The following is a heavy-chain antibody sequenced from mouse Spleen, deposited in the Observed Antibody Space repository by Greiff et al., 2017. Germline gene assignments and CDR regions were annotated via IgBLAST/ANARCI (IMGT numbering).Heavy chain of an antibody. CDR1: GYTFTSYW. V-gene: IGHV1-61*01. Sequence: QVQLQQPGAELVRPGSSVKLSCKASGYTFTSYWMDWVKQRPGQGLEWIGNIYPSDSETHYNQKFKDKATLTVDKSSSTAYMQLSSLTSEDSAVYYCARQIYYDYEGYAMDYWGQGTSVTVSS. CDR3: ARQIYYDYEGYAMDY. CDR2: IYPSDSET. D-gene: IGHD2-4*01. J-gene: IGHJ4*01.